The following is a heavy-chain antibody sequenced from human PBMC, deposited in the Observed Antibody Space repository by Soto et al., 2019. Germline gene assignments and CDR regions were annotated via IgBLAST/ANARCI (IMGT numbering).Heavy chain of an antibody. CDR3: ASITISRSGYYFDY. Sequence: SETLSLTCTVSDGSISCYYWSWIRQPPGKGLEWIGYIYYSGNTNYNPSLKSRVTISVDTSKNQFSLKLSSVTASYTVLYYCASITISRSGYYFDYWGQGTLVTVSS. CDR2: IYYSGNT. J-gene: IGHJ4*02. V-gene: IGHV4-59*01. CDR1: DGSISCYY. D-gene: IGHD3-3*01.